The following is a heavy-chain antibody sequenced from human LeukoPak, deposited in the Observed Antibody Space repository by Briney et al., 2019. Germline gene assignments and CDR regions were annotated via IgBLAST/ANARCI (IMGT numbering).Heavy chain of an antibody. Sequence: ASVKVSCKASGYTFTSYYMHWVRQAPGQGLEWMGWISAYNGNTNYAQKLQGRVTMTTDTSTSTAYMELRSLRSDDTAVYYCARMGRTGYSSSWYGTAYYYYGMDVWGQGTTVTVSS. CDR3: ARMGRTGYSSSWYGTAYYYYGMDV. D-gene: IGHD6-13*01. CDR2: ISAYNGNT. V-gene: IGHV1-18*04. J-gene: IGHJ6*02. CDR1: GYTFTSYY.